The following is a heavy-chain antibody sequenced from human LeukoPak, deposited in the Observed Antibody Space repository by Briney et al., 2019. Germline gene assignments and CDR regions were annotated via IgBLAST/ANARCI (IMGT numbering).Heavy chain of an antibody. D-gene: IGHD5-12*01. Sequence: ASVKVSCKASGYTFTTYYMHWVRQAPGQGLEWMGLVNPTGGGTSYAQKFQGRVTMTRDTSTSTVYMDLSSLRSEDTAVYYCARDLGDGYNHLYWGQGTLVTVSS. J-gene: IGHJ4*02. CDR1: GYTFTTYY. V-gene: IGHV1-46*01. CDR2: VNPTGGGT. CDR3: ARDLGDGYNHLY.